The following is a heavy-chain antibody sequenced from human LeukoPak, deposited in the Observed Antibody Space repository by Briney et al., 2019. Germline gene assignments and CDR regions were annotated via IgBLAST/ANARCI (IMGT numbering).Heavy chain of an antibody. CDR3: AGSRDGYNYFDY. V-gene: IGHV1-69*13. Sequence: SVKVSCKASGGTFSSYAISWVRQAPGQGLEWMGGIIPIFGTASYAQKFQGRVTITADESTSTAYMELSSLRSEDTAVYYCAGSRDGYNYFDYWGQGTLVTVSS. J-gene: IGHJ4*02. CDR2: IIPIFGTA. D-gene: IGHD5-24*01. CDR1: GGTFSSYA.